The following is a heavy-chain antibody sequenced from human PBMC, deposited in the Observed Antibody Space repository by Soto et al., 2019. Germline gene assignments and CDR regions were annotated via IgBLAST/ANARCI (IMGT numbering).Heavy chain of an antibody. D-gene: IGHD1-1*01. Sequence: SETLSLTCAVYGGSFSGYYWSWIRQPPGKGLKWIGEINHSGSTNYNPSIKSRDTKTVDTSKNQIAKKLSTVTAADTAVYYCARGFRRWKYYYYGMDVWGQGTTVT. CDR3: ARGFRRWKYYYYGMDV. CDR2: INHSGST. CDR1: GGSFSGYY. J-gene: IGHJ6*02. V-gene: IGHV4-34*01.